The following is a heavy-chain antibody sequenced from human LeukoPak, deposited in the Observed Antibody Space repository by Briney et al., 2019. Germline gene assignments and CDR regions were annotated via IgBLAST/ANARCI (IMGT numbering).Heavy chain of an antibody. CDR2: IKQDGSEK. CDR3: ARYLAPYDRGAFDY. CDR1: GFTFSDYW. V-gene: IGHV3-7*01. J-gene: IGHJ4*02. D-gene: IGHD5-12*01. Sequence: PGGSLRLSCAASGFTFSDYWMHWVRQAPGKGLGLVANIKQDGSEKYYVDSVKGRFTISRDNAKNSLYLQMNSLRAEDTAVYYCARYLAPYDRGAFDYWGQGTLVTVSS.